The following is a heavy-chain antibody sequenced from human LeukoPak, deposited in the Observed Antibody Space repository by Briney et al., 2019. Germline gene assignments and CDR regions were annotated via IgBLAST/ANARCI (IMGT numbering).Heavy chain of an antibody. CDR1: GFTFSSYS. CDR2: IISSGSTI. Sequence: PGGSLRLSCAASGFTFSSYSMNWVRQAPGKGLEWVSYIISSGSTIYYADSVKGRFTLSRDNAKNSLYLQMNSLRADDTAMYYCARVISSVSRVVDYWGQGTLVTVSS. J-gene: IGHJ4*02. V-gene: IGHV3-48*01. D-gene: IGHD3-22*01. CDR3: ARVISSVSRVVDY.